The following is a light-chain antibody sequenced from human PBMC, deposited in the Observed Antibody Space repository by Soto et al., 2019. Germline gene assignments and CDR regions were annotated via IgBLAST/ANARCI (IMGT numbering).Light chain of an antibody. CDR1: QSITIY. CDR2: ATS. V-gene: IGKV1-39*01. J-gene: IGKJ4*01. Sequence: DIQMTQSPSSLSAYVGDRVTITCRASQSITIYLNWYQQKPGKAPKLLIFATSSLQSGVPSRFSGSGSGTDCTLTISRLQPEDLATYYCQQSLTTPLTFGGGTKVEIK. CDR3: QQSLTTPLT.